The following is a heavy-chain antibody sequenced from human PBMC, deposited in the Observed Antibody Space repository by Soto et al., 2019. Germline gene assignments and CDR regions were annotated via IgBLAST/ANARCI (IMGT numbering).Heavy chain of an antibody. CDR1: GLTFSRNG. J-gene: IGHJ4*02. Sequence: GGALRLSCAASGLTFSRNGMHWVRQAPGKGLVWVSRINTDGTTRSYADSVKGRFTVSRDNAENTLYLQMNSLRAEDTAVYYCASHSDNYVLLGYWGQGTLVTVSS. CDR2: INTDGTTR. D-gene: IGHD4-4*01. V-gene: IGHV3-74*01. CDR3: ASHSDNYVLLGY.